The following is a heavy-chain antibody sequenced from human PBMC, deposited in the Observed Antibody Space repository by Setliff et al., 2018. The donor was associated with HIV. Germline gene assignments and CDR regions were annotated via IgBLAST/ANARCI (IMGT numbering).Heavy chain of an antibody. D-gene: IGHD2-15*01. CDR1: GASIRSQY. Sequence: SETLSLTCTVSGASIRSQYWNWIRQPAGKGLEWIGHIYTSGSTSGSTNYNPSLKSRVTISVDTSKNQFSLNLNSVTAADAAVYYCVRHHDSDFSGDPDWFDPWGQGILVTVSS. J-gene: IGHJ5*02. CDR3: VRHHDSDFSGDPDWFDP. CDR2: IYTSGSTSGST. V-gene: IGHV4-4*07.